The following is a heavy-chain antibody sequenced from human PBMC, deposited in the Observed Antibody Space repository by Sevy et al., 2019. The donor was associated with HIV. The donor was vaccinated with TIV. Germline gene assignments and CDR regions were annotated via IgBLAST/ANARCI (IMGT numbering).Heavy chain of an antibody. CDR1: XXXXTTYW. D-gene: IGHD1-26*01. Sequence: GXSLRLSCAASXXXXTTYWMXXVRQAPXKXLEWXXXINQDGSKINYVDSVRGRFIISRDNAKKSLYVQMNSLRADDTAVYYCARVGXFEKSEXXYXXMDXWGQGTLVTVSS. CDR2: INQDGSKI. CDR3: ARVGXFEKSEXXYXXMDX. J-gene: IGHJ4*02. V-gene: IGHV3-7*01.